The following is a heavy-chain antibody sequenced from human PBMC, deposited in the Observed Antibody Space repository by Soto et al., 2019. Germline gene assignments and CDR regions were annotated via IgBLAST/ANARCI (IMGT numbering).Heavy chain of an antibody. CDR3: ARRGSS. CDR2: IHPAGQPI. V-gene: IGHV3-48*03. D-gene: IGHD2-2*01. CDR1: GFTFSSSE. Sequence: EVQLVESGGGLVQPGGSLRLSCVASGFTFSSSEMYWVRQDPGKGLEWVSYIHPAGQPIFYADSVKGRFTISRDNAKNSLYLQMNSLRAEDTAFYYCARRGSSWGQGTMVTVSS. J-gene: IGHJ3*01.